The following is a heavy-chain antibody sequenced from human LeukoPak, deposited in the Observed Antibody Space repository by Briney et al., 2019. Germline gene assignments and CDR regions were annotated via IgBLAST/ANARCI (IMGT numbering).Heavy chain of an antibody. CDR2: ISGSGGST. CDR1: GFTFSSYG. J-gene: IGHJ6*03. D-gene: IGHD3-10*01. Sequence: GGSLRLSCAASGFTFSSYGMSWVRQAPGKGLECVSAISGSGGSTYYADSVKGRFTISRDNSKNTLYLQMNSLRAEDTAVYYCARVYYGSGSLYYYYYYMDVWGKGTTVIISS. V-gene: IGHV3-23*01. CDR3: ARVYYGSGSLYYYYYYMDV.